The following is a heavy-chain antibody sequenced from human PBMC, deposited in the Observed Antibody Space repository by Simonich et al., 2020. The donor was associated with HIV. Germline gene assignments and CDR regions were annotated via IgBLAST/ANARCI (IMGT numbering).Heavy chain of an antibody. V-gene: IGHV1-2*06. Sequence: QVQLVQSGAEVKKPGASVKVSCKASGYTFTGYYMHWGRQAPGQGLEWIGRSNPNRGGKNYAQKFQGRVTMTRDTSISTAYMELSRLRSDDTAVYYCARDFGDSYGPSGGMDVWGQGTTVTVSS. CDR2: SNPNRGGK. D-gene: IGHD5-18*01. CDR1: GYTFTGYY. CDR3: ARDFGDSYGPSGGMDV. J-gene: IGHJ6*02.